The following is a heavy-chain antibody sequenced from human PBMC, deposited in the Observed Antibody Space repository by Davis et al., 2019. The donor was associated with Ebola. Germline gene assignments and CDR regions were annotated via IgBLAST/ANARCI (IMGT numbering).Heavy chain of an antibody. Sequence: GESLKISCAASGFTVSSNYMSWVRQAPGKGLEWVSVIYSGGSTYYADSVKGRFTISRDNSKNTLYLQMNSLRAEDTAVYYCARVRVAVAGIDYWGQGTLVTVSS. CDR2: IYSGGST. CDR3: ARVRVAVAGIDY. CDR1: GFTVSSNY. V-gene: IGHV3-66*01. D-gene: IGHD6-19*01. J-gene: IGHJ4*02.